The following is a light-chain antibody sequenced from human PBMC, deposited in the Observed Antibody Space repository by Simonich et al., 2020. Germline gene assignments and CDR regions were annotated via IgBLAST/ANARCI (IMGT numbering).Light chain of an antibody. Sequence: QSALTQPRSVSGSPGQSVTISCTGTSSDVGGYNYVSWYQQHQDKAPKLIIYEVSKLPSVVPDRFSGSQSGNTASLTISGLQAEDEADYYCCSYAGSYTWVFGGGTKLTVL. CDR3: CSYAGSYTWV. V-gene: IGLV2-11*01. CDR1: SSDVGGYNY. CDR2: EVS. J-gene: IGLJ3*02.